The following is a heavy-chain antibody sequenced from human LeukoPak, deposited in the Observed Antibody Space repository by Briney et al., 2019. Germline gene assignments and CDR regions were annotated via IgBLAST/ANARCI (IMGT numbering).Heavy chain of an antibody. J-gene: IGHJ4*02. Sequence: SETLSLTCTVSGGSISGDHWNWIRQPPGRGLEWIGNIYYSGNANYNPSLKSRVTISVDTSRNQFSLKLSSVTAADTAVYYCARDYGGKFDYWGQGTLVTVSS. CDR2: IYYSGNA. CDR1: GGSISGDH. CDR3: ARDYGGKFDY. V-gene: IGHV4-59*01. D-gene: IGHD4-23*01.